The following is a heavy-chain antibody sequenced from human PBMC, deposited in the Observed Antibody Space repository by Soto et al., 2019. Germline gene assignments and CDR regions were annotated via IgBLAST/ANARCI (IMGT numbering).Heavy chain of an antibody. V-gene: IGHV3-30-3*01. CDR3: AREGFGAYDFRRFPQTDY. CDR2: ISNDGSNE. D-gene: IGHD5-12*01. J-gene: IGHJ4*02. Sequence: QVQLVESGGGVVQPGRSLRLSCAASGFTFSSYAMHWVRQAPGKGQEWVGLISNDGSNEYYADSVKGRFTISRDNSKNTVYLQLNSLRDEDTAVYYCAREGFGAYDFRRFPQTDYWGQGTLVTVSS. CDR1: GFTFSSYA.